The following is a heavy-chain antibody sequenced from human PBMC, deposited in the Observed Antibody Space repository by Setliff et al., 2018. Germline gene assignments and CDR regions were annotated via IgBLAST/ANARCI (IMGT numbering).Heavy chain of an antibody. CDR3: ASIDWGENFYNTDV. Sequence: PGWSLRLSCAASGFTFSSLWMAWVRQAPGRGLEWVANINQDGSAQYYVDSVKGRFTISRDNAKNSLSLQMNSLRAEDTAVYFCASIDWGENFYNTDVWGKGTTVTVS. D-gene: IGHD7-27*01. J-gene: IGHJ6*03. V-gene: IGHV3-7*01. CDR1: GFTFSSLW. CDR2: INQDGSAQ.